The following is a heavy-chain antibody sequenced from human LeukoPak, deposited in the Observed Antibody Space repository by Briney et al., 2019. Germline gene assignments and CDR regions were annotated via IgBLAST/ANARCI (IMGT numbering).Heavy chain of an antibody. D-gene: IGHD5-18*01. V-gene: IGHV4-4*09. J-gene: IGHJ4*02. CDR1: GGSISSYY. CDR2: IYTSGST. CDR3: ARQGGYSYGYSFDY. Sequence: PSETLSLTCTVSGGSISSYYGSWIRQPPGQGLVLIGYIYTSGSTNYNPSLKSRVTISVDTSKNQFSLKLSSVTAADTAVYYCARQGGYSYGYSFDYWGQGTLVTVSS.